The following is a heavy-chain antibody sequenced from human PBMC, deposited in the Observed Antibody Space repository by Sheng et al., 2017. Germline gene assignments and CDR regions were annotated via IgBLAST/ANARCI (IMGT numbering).Heavy chain of an antibody. Sequence: QVQLQESGPGLVKPSETLSLTCAVSGYSISSGYYWGWIRQPPGKGLEWIGSIYHSGSTYYNPSLKSRVTISVDTSKNQFSLKLSSVTAADTAVYYCARRAVWSGSANWFDPWGQGTLVTVSS. CDR3: ARRAVWSGSANWFDP. J-gene: IGHJ5*02. V-gene: IGHV4-38-2*01. CDR1: GYSISSGYY. CDR2: IYHSGST. D-gene: IGHD3-3*01.